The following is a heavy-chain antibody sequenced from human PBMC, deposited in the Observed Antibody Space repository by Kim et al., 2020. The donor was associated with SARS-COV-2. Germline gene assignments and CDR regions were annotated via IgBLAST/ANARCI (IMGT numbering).Heavy chain of an antibody. J-gene: IGHJ4*02. V-gene: IGHV3-11*05. Sequence: ADTVTSQVTLSRANAKNSLYLQMNSLGAEDTAVYYCARVRMAILYYFDYWGQGTLVTVSS. CDR3: ARVRMAILYYFDY. D-gene: IGHD2-21*01.